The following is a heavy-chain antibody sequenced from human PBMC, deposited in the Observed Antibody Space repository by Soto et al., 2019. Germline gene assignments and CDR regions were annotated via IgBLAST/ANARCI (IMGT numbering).Heavy chain of an antibody. V-gene: IGHV1-69*02. Sequence: QVQLVQSGAEVKKPGSSVKVSCKASGGTFSSYTISWVRQAPGQGLEWMGRIIPILGIANYAQKCQGRVTITADKSTSTAYMELSSLRSEDTAVYYCARGSYRDGYNTNWFDPWGQGTLVTVSS. CDR1: GGTFSSYT. CDR3: ARGSYRDGYNTNWFDP. J-gene: IGHJ5*02. D-gene: IGHD2-15*01. CDR2: IIPILGIA.